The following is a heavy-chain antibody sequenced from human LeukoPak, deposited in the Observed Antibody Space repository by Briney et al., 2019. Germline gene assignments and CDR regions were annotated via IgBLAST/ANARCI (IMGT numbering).Heavy chain of an antibody. CDR3: ATGDRGYSGYDYPYYYYGMDV. V-gene: IGHV3-30*03. D-gene: IGHD5-12*01. Sequence: GGSLRLSCAASGFTFSSYGMHWVRQAPGKGLEWVAVISYDGSNKYYADSVKGRFTISRDNSKNTLYLQMNSLRAEDTAVYYCATGDRGYSGYDYPYYYYGMDVWGQGTTVTVSS. CDR1: GFTFSSYG. CDR2: ISYDGSNK. J-gene: IGHJ6*02.